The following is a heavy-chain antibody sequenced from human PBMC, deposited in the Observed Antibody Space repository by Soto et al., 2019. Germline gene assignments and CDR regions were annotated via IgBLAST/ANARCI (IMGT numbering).Heavy chain of an antibody. J-gene: IGHJ4*02. CDR2: IVVGSGNT. CDR3: AADDVLLWFGEFPY. V-gene: IGHV1-58*01. D-gene: IGHD3-10*01. CDR1: GYTFTDYY. Sequence: ASVKVSCKASGYTFTDYYVQWVRQARGQRLEWIGWIVVGSGNTNYAQKFQERVTITRDMSTSTAYMELSSLRSEDTAVYYCAADDVLLWFGEFPYWGQGTLVTVSS.